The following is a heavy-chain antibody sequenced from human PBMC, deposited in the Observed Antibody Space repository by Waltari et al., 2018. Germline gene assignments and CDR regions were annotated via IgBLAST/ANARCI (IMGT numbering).Heavy chain of an antibody. V-gene: IGHV3-23*01. D-gene: IGHD6-13*01. CDR3: AKDLYWWTAADY. CDR2: IGSGGET. J-gene: IGHJ4*02. Sequence: EVQLLESGGGLIQPGGSLRISCAASGSVFSHNAMTWVRQSPGKGVEWVSGIGSGGETHYTDSVKGRFTISRDNSKSSLYLQMNSLRAEDTAVYYCAKDLYWWTAADYWGQGILVTVSS. CDR1: GSVFSHNA.